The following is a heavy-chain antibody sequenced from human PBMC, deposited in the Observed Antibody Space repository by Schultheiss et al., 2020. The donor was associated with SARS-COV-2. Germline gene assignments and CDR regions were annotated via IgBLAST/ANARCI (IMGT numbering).Heavy chain of an antibody. CDR3: ARGGFKSREQPFDY. D-gene: IGHD1-26*01. CDR1: GFTFSSYE. V-gene: IGHV3-48*03. CDR2: ISSSGSTI. Sequence: GGSLRLSCAASGFTFSSYEMNWVRQAPGKGLEWVSYISSSGSTIYYADSVKGRFTISRDNSKNTLYLQMNSLRAEDTAVYYCARGGFKSREQPFDYWGQGTLVTVSS. J-gene: IGHJ4*02.